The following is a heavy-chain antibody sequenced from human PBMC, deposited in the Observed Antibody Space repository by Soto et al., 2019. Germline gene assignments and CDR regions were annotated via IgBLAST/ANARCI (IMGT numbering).Heavy chain of an antibody. CDR3: CVVKRLDQYSTSGYWFDP. Sequence: GGSLRLSCAASGFTFSHAWMSWVRQAPGKGLEWVGRIKSKADGETKDYGAPVRGRFTISRDDAKDTLYLQMNSLRIEDTAVYYCCVVKRLDQYSTSGYWFDPWGPGTLVAVSS. D-gene: IGHD2-15*01. V-gene: IGHV3-15*01. CDR1: GFTFSHAW. J-gene: IGHJ5*02. CDR2: IKSKADGETK.